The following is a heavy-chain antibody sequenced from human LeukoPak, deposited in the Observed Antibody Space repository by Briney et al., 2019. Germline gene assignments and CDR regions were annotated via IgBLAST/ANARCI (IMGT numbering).Heavy chain of an antibody. Sequence: PGGSLRLSCAGSGFTFSSYEMNWVRQAPGKGLEWVSYISSSGSTIYYADSVKGRFTISRDNAKNSLYLQMNSLRAEDTAVYYCGGGYYYDSSGYYSDHWGQGTLVTVSS. V-gene: IGHV3-48*03. CDR3: GGGYYYDSSGYYSDH. CDR1: GFTFSSYE. CDR2: ISSSGSTI. J-gene: IGHJ4*02. D-gene: IGHD3-22*01.